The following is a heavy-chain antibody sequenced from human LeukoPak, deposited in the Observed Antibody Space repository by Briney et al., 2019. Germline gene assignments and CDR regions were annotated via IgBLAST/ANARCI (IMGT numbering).Heavy chain of an antibody. CDR2: INHSGST. Sequence: PSETLSLTCAVYGGSFSGYYWSWIRQPPGKGLEWIGEINHSGSTNYNPSLKSRVTISVDTSKNQFSLKLSSVTAADTAVYYCASMSRYYYGSGSSYYFDYWGQGTLVTVSS. J-gene: IGHJ4*02. CDR3: ASMSRYYYGSGSSYYFDY. D-gene: IGHD3-10*01. CDR1: GGSFSGYY. V-gene: IGHV4-34*01.